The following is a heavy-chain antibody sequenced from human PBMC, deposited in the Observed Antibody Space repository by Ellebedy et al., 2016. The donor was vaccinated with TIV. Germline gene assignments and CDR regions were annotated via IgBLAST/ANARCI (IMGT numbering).Heavy chain of an antibody. CDR1: GYTLTDDA. Sequence: AASVKVSCKASGYTLTDDALHWVRQAPGQRLEWIGWINGGNGNTKYSEKFQGRVSITRDTPTSTAYMELSSLTSEDTAVYYCAVYDFWSGYYFDYWGQGTLVTVSS. D-gene: IGHD3-3*01. V-gene: IGHV1-3*01. CDR3: AVYDFWSGYYFDY. CDR2: INGGNGNT. J-gene: IGHJ4*02.